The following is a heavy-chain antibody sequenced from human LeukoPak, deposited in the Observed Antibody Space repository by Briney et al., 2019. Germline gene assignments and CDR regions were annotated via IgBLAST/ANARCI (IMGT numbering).Heavy chain of an antibody. J-gene: IGHJ4*02. D-gene: IGHD6-25*01. CDR1: GYTFTNYH. V-gene: IGHV1-8*03. CDR3: ARTTSFTASGYDY. Sequence: ASVKVSCKASGYTFTNYHINWVRHAPGQGHEWVGWMNPNNGDSGFAQNFQGRVAITRDTSMSTAYMDLGSLRSEDTAVYFCARTTSFTASGYDYWGQGTLVTVSS. CDR2: MNPNNGDS.